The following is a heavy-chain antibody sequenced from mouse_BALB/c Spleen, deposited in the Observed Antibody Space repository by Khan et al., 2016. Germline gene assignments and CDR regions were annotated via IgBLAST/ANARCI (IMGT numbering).Heavy chain of an antibody. CDR2: IWSGGST. Sequence: VQLQESGPGLVQPSQSLSITCTVSGFSLTSYGVHWVRQSPGKGLEWLGVIWSGGSTDYNAAFISRLSISKDSSKSQIFFKMNSLQANDTAIYYWGRSYYGSSYYYAMDYWGQGTSVTVSS. D-gene: IGHD1-1*01. V-gene: IGHV2-2*02. CDR3: GRSYYGSSYYYAMDY. J-gene: IGHJ4*01. CDR1: GFSLTSYG.